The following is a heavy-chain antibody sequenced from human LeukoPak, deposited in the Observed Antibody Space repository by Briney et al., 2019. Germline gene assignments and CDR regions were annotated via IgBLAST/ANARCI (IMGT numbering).Heavy chain of an antibody. CDR1: GFTFSNYA. J-gene: IGHJ4*02. D-gene: IGHD3-10*01. CDR3: ARGLWFGELLYSRGGIDF. Sequence: PGGSLRLSCAASGFTFSNYAMHGVRQAPGKGPEGVAFISNDGSQRFDADSVKGRVTISRDNSKNTLYLEVNSLRLDDAAVYYRARGLWFGELLYSRGGIDFWGQGTLVTASS. CDR2: ISNDGSQR. V-gene: IGHV3-30*04.